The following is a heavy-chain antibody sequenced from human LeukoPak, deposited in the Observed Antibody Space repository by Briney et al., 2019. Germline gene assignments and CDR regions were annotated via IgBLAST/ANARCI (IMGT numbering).Heavy chain of an antibody. CDR1: GFTFSNYW. V-gene: IGHV3-7*01. Sequence: GGSLRLFCAASGFTFSNYWMTWVRQAPGKGLEWVASIKQDGSDKYYVDSVKGRCTISRDNAKKSLYLQMNSLRAEDTAVYYCAGFRWTTTSVDYWGQGTLVTVSS. CDR2: IKQDGSDK. J-gene: IGHJ4*02. CDR3: AGFRWTTTSVDY. D-gene: IGHD4-17*01.